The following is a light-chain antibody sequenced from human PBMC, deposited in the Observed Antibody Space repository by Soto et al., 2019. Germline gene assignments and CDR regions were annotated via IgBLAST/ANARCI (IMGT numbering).Light chain of an antibody. CDR1: QSVSGSY. CDR3: QHYGSSPKT. J-gene: IGKJ1*01. V-gene: IGKV3-20*01. CDR2: GAS. Sequence: EIVLTQSPGTLSLSPGERATLSCRASQSVSGSYLAWYQQKPGQAPSLLIYGASTRATGVPGRFSGSGSGTDFTLTISRLEPEDFAVYYCQHYGSSPKTFGQGTNVELK.